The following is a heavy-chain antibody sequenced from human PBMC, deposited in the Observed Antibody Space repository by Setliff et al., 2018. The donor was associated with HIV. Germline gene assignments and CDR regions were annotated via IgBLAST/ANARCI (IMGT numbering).Heavy chain of an antibody. CDR2: IYYSGST. CDR1: GDSVSSRSYY. CDR3: ARGSDTTGWSRYYYYMDV. Sequence: SETLSLTCTVSGDSVSSRSYYWSWIRQPPGKGLEWIGYIYYSGSTNYNPSLKSRVTISVDTSKNHFSLKLRSVTAADTAVYYCARGSDTTGWSRYYYYMDVWGKGTTVTVSS. J-gene: IGHJ6*03. D-gene: IGHD6-19*01. V-gene: IGHV4-61*03.